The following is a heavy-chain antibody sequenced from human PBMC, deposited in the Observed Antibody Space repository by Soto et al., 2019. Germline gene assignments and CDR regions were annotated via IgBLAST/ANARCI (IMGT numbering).Heavy chain of an antibody. D-gene: IGHD3-10*01. V-gene: IGHV1-69*01. CDR1: GGTFSSYG. Sequence: QVQLVQSGAEVKKPGSSVKVSCKASGGTFSSYGISWVRQAPGEGLEWMGGIVPFFGTAKYAQKFQGRVTISAVESTSAAYMELSSLTADDTSVYYCARMGVGDTPNWFDVWGQGTLVSVSS. CDR3: ARMGVGDTPNWFDV. J-gene: IGHJ5*02. CDR2: IVPFFGTA.